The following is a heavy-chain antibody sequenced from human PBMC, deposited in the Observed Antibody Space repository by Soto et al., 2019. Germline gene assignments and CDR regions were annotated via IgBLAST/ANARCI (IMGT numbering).Heavy chain of an antibody. CDR2: ISRNGGST. J-gene: IGHJ4*02. V-gene: IGHV3-64*01. CDR1: GFTFSSYA. Sequence: EVQRVESGGGLVQPGGSLRLSCAASGFTFSSYAMHWVRQAPGKGLEYVSGISRNGGSTYYANSVKGRFTISRDNSKSTLYLQVGSLRAEDMAVYYCARSGLPFDYWGQGTLVTVSS. CDR3: ARSGLPFDY. D-gene: IGHD2-21*02.